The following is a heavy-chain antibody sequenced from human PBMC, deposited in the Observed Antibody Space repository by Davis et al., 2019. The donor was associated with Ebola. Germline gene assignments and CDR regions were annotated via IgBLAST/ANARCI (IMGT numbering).Heavy chain of an antibody. D-gene: IGHD3-22*01. CDR2: ISAYNGNT. CDR1: GYTFTSYV. V-gene: IGHV1-18*01. Sequence: ASVKVSCKASGYTFTSYVISWVRQAPGQGLEWMGWISAYNGNTNYAQKLQGRVTMTTDTSTSTAYMELRSLRSDDTAVYYCARDPYYYDSSGPLGDAFDIWGQGTMVTVSS. CDR3: ARDPYYYDSSGPLGDAFDI. J-gene: IGHJ3*02.